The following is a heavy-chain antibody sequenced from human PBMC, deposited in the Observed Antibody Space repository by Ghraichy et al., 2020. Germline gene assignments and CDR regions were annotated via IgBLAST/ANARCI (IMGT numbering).Heavy chain of an antibody. CDR2: VHHSGRS. J-gene: IGHJ4*02. CDR1: GGSVSSDNW. Sequence: SETLSLTCAISGGSVSSDNWWTWVRQPPGKGLEWIGEVHHSGRSAFNPSLRSRVSISVDRAKNQFSLYLTSVTAADTAVYFCLRGGDYTFDYWGRGTLVTVSS. CDR3: LRGGDYTFDY. D-gene: IGHD2-21*02. V-gene: IGHV4-4*02.